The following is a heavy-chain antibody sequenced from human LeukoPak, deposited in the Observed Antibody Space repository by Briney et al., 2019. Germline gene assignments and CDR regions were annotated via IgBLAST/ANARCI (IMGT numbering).Heavy chain of an antibody. CDR3: ARGYYDSSGYYDAFDI. D-gene: IGHD3-22*01. CDR1: GHTFTGYY. CDR2: INPNSGGT. J-gene: IGHJ3*02. Sequence: ASVKVSCKASGHTFTGYYMHWVRQAPGQGLEWMGWINPNSGGTNYAQKFQGRVTMTRDTSISTAYMELSRLRSDDTAVYYCARGYYDSSGYYDAFDIWGQGTMVTVSS. V-gene: IGHV1-2*02.